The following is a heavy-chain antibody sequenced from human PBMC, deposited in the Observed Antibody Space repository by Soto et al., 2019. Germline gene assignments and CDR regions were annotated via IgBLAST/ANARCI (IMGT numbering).Heavy chain of an antibody. CDR3: AKDRSRYYYYGLDV. CDR1: GFTFSSYG. Sequence: QVQLVESGGGVVQPGRSLRLSCAASGFTFSSYGIHWVRQAPGKGLEWVAVISFDGNNQYYVDSVKGRFTISRDNSNNTLYLQMNSLRAEDTALYYCAKDRSRYYYYGLDVWGQGTTVIVSS. CDR2: ISFDGNNQ. V-gene: IGHV3-30*18. J-gene: IGHJ6*02.